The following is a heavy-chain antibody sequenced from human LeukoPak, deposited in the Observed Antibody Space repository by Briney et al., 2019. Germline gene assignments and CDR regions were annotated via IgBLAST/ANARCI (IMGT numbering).Heavy chain of an antibody. J-gene: IGHJ4*02. CDR1: GFAFSSYE. Sequence: GGSLRLSCAASGFAFSSYEMNWVHQAPGPGLEWVSYISSTSGSTIYYADSVKDRFTISRDNAKHSLYLQMNSLRAEDTAVYYCARRYCSSTSCLLDYWGQGTLVTVSS. CDR2: ISSTSGSTI. D-gene: IGHD2-2*01. CDR3: ARRYCSSTSCLLDY. V-gene: IGHV3-48*03.